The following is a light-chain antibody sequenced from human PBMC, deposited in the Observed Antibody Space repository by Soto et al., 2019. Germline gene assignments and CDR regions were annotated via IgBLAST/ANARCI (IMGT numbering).Light chain of an antibody. CDR1: SGHSSYA. J-gene: IGLJ2*01. V-gene: IGLV4-69*01. CDR2: LNSDGSH. Sequence: QSVLTQSPSASASLGASVKLTCTLSSGHSSYAIAWHQQQPEKGTQYLMKLNSDGSHSKGDGIPDRFSGSSSGAERSLTIASLQSEDEADYYCQPWVTGIVVFGGGTQVTVL. CDR3: QPWVTGIVV.